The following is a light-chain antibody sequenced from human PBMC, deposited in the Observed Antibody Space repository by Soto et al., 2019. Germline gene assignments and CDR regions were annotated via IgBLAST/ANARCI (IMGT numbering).Light chain of an antibody. Sequence: SVLTQPASVSGSPGQSITISCTGTSSDVGRYNLVSWYQQHPDKAPKLIIYEAFKGPSGVSDRFSGSKSGNTAFLIISGLQAEDEAEYYCSSYAGSATYVFGTGTKVTVL. J-gene: IGLJ1*01. CDR2: EAF. CDR1: SSDVGRYNL. V-gene: IGLV2-23*01. CDR3: SSYAGSATYV.